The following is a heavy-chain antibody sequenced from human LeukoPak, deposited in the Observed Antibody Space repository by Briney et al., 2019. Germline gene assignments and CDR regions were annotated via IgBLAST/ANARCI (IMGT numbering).Heavy chain of an antibody. CDR3: ARGLDYGENYMDV. J-gene: IGHJ6*03. CDR2: ISYDGSNK. D-gene: IGHD4-17*01. CDR1: GFTFSSYG. V-gene: IGHV3-30*03. Sequence: GGSLRLSCAASGFTFSSYGMHWVRQAPGKGLEWVAVISYDGSNKYYADSVKGRFTISRDNSKNTLYLQMNSLRAEDTAVYYCARGLDYGENYMDVWGKGTAVTVSS.